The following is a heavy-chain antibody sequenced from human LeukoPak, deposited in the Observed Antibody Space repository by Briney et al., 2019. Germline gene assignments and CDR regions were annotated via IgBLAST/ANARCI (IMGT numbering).Heavy chain of an antibody. V-gene: IGHV4-38-2*02. D-gene: IGHD6-13*01. CDR3: ARGYSSSWYPNWFDP. J-gene: IGHJ5*02. Sequence: SETLSLTCTVSGYSISSGYYWGWIRQPPGKGLEWIGSIYHSGSSYYNPSLNSRVTISVDTSKNQFSLKLSSVTAADTAVYYCARGYSSSWYPNWFDPWGQGTLVTVSS. CDR1: GYSISSGYY. CDR2: IYHSGSS.